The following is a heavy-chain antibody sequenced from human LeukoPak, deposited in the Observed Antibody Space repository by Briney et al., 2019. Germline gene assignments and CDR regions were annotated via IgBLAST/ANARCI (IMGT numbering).Heavy chain of an antibody. J-gene: IGHJ4*02. CDR1: GFTFSSYA. V-gene: IGHV3-30-3*01. Sequence: PGGSLRLSCAASGFTFSSYAMHWVRQAPGKGLEWVAVISYDGGNKYYADSVKGRFTISRDNSKNTLYLQMNALRYEDTAIYYCARDHDWAFDLWGQGTLVTVSS. D-gene: IGHD3-9*01. CDR3: ARDHDWAFDL. CDR2: ISYDGGNK.